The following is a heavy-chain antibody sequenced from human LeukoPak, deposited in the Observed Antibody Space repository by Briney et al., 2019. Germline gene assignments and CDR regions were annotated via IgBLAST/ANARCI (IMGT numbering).Heavy chain of an antibody. J-gene: IGHJ4*02. CDR2: INPNSGGT. D-gene: IGHD2-21*02. V-gene: IGHV1-2*06. CDR1: GYTFIGYY. CDR3: ARTPNCGGDCYNFDY. Sequence: ASVKVSFKASGYTFIGYYIHWVRLAPGQGLEWMGRINPNSGGTNYAQKFQGRVTMTRDTSITTAYMELSRLRSDDTAVYYCARTPNCGGDCYNFDYWGQGTLVIVSS.